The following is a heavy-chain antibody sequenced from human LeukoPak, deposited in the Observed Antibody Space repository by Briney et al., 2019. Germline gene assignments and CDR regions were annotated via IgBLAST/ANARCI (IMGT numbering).Heavy chain of an antibody. D-gene: IGHD3-22*01. J-gene: IGHJ6*03. Sequence: GGSLRLSCAASGFTFSSYEMNWVRQAPGKGLEWVSYISSSGSTIYYADSVKGRFTISRDNAKNSLYLQMNSLRAEDTAVYYCAKGSQYYYDSSGYYWYYYYMDVWGKGTTVTISS. CDR3: AKGSQYYYDSSGYYWYYYYMDV. CDR2: ISSSGSTI. V-gene: IGHV3-48*03. CDR1: GFTFSSYE.